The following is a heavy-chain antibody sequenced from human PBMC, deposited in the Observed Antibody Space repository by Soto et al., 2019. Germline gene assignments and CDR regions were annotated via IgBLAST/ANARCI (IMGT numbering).Heavy chain of an antibody. CDR2: SYYSGPT. V-gene: IGHV4-31*03. J-gene: IGHJ4*02. CDR3: AREPLT. CDR1: VGAISSGGYY. Sequence: QVQLQQSGPGLVKPSQTLSLTCTVSVGAISSGGYYWGWIRHHPGKVLEWIGYSYYSGPTYYNPSLKSRVTITVDTSKNQFSLKLSSVTAADTAVYYCAREPLTWGQGTLVTVSS.